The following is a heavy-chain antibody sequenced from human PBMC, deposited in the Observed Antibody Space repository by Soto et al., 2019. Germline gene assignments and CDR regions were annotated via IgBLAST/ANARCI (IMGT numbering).Heavy chain of an antibody. Sequence: VGPLILSCAASGFTFSNYAMSWVRPAPGKGLEWVSAFSGSGDSTFYADSVKGRFTVSRDNSKKTLYLQLNSLRDEDTAVYYCARDAGELPVVTVGVFVFWGRGTLVTVSS. CDR3: ARDAGELPVVTVGVFVF. V-gene: IGHV3-23*01. J-gene: IGHJ4*02. CDR2: FSGSGDST. CDR1: GFTFSNYA. D-gene: IGHD3-22*01.